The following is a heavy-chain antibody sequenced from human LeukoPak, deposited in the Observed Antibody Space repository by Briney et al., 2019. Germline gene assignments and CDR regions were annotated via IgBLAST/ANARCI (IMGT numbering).Heavy chain of an antibody. D-gene: IGHD3-3*01. CDR1: GYSFTSYW. J-gene: IGHJ4*02. Sequence: GESLKISCKCSGYSFTSYWITWVRQMPGKGLEWMGRIYPCDYYTNYSPSFQGHVTISADKSISPAYLQWSSLKASDTAMYYCARITYYDFWSVYYPDYWGQGTLVTVSS. CDR3: ARITYYDFWSVYYPDY. CDR2: IYPCDYYT. V-gene: IGHV5-10-1*01.